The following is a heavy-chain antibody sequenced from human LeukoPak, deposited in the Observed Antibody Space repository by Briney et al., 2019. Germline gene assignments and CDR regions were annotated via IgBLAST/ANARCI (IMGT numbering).Heavy chain of an antibody. CDR2: IYYSGST. D-gene: IGHD6-6*01. J-gene: IGHJ5*02. V-gene: IGHV4-59*01. CDR3: ARDLLRGSSFGWFDP. CDR1: GGSISIYY. Sequence: PETLSLTCTLSGGSISIYYWSWIRPPPEKGREWIVYIYYSGSTNYTNSLYSRVTISVDTSKNQFSLKLSSVTAADTAVYYCARDLLRGSSFGWFDPWGQGTLVTVSS.